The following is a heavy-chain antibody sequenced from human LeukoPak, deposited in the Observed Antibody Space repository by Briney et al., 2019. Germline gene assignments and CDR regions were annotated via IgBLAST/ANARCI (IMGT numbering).Heavy chain of an antibody. CDR1: GGSVSSGSYY. CDR3: AREGTAGTNLNWFDP. V-gene: IGHV4-61*01. D-gene: IGHD1-1*01. CDR2: IYYSGRT. J-gene: IGHJ5*02. Sequence: SETLSLTCTVSGGSVSSGSYYWGWIRQPPGKGMEWIVYIYYSGRTNYNPSLKSRVTISVDTSKNQFSLKLSSVTAADTAVYYCAREGTAGTNLNWFDPWGQGTLVTVSS.